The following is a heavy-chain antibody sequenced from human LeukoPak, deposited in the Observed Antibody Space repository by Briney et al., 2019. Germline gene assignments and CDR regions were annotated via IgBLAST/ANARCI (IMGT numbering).Heavy chain of an antibody. CDR1: GFTFSSYE. Sequence: GGSLRLSCAASGFTFSSYEMNWVRQAPGKGLEWVSYISSSGSTIYYADSVKGRFTISRDNAKNSLYLQMNSLRAEDTAVYYCARVPYYCDSSEGWFDPWGQGTLVTVSS. V-gene: IGHV3-48*03. CDR2: ISSSGSTI. CDR3: ARVPYYCDSSEGWFDP. D-gene: IGHD3-22*01. J-gene: IGHJ5*02.